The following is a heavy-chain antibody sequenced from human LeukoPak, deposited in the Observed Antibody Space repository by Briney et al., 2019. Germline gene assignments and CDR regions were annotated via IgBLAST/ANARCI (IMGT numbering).Heavy chain of an antibody. CDR3: ARVVAAAGTRYYYYGMDV. D-gene: IGHD6-13*01. J-gene: IGHJ6*02. CDR1: GGSISSSAYF. Sequence: SETLSLTCTVSGGSISSSAYFWDWIRQPPGKGLEWIATIYYSGSTYYNPSLQSRVTISVDTSKNQFSLKLNSVTAADTAVYYCARVVAAAGTRYYYYGMDVWGQGTTVTVSS. V-gene: IGHV4-39*07. CDR2: IYYSGST.